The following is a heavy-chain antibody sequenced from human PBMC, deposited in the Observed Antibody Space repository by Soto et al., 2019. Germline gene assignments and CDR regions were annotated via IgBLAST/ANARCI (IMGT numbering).Heavy chain of an antibody. CDR3: ARAMAPLRYFDWLPQNGY. Sequence: QVQLVQSGAEVKKPGASVKVSCKASGYTFTSYDINWVRQATGQGLEWMGWMNPNSGNTGYAQKFQGRVTMTRNTSISTAYMELSSLRSEDTAVYYCARAMAPLRYFDWLPQNGYWGQGTLVTVSS. V-gene: IGHV1-8*01. CDR1: GYTFTSYD. D-gene: IGHD3-9*01. J-gene: IGHJ4*02. CDR2: MNPNSGNT.